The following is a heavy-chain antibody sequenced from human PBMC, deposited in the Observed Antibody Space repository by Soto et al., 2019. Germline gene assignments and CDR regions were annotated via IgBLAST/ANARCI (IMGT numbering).Heavy chain of an antibody. CDR1: GGTFSSYA. D-gene: IGHD1-1*01. CDR2: IIAIFGTA. CDR3: AREVRREQSTYGMDV. J-gene: IGHJ6*02. Sequence: QVQLVQSGAEVKKPGSSVKVSCKASGGTFSSYAISWVREAPGQGLEWLGGIIAIFGTANYAQRFKGRVTITADESTSTAYMEPSSLRSEETAVYYCAREVRREQSTYGMDVWGQGTTVTVSS. V-gene: IGHV1-69*12.